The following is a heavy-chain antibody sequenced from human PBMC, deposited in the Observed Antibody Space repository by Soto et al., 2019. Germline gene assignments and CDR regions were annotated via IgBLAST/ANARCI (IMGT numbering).Heavy chain of an antibody. CDR3: ASIYDSSGYYYGNNWFDP. V-gene: IGHV4-59*01. CDR1: GGSISSYY. J-gene: IGHJ5*02. Sequence: PSETLSLTCTVSGGSISSYYWSWIRQPLGKGLEWIGYIYYSGSTNYNPSLKSRVTISVDTSKNQFSLKLSSATAADTAVYYCASIYDSSGYYYGNNWFDPWGQGTLVTVSS. D-gene: IGHD3-22*01. CDR2: IYYSGST.